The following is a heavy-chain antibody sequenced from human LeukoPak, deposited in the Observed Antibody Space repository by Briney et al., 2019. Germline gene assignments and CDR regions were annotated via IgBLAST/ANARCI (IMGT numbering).Heavy chain of an antibody. D-gene: IGHD3-10*01. CDR3: ARHIWFGEFG. Sequence: PSETLSLTCTVSGDSISSYFWSWIRQPPGKGLEWIASIYYSGSTYYNPSLKSRVTMSVDTSMHQFSLRLSSVTAADTAVYYCARHIWFGEFGWGQGTLVTVSS. J-gene: IGHJ4*02. V-gene: IGHV4-39*01. CDR1: GDSISSYF. CDR2: IYYSGST.